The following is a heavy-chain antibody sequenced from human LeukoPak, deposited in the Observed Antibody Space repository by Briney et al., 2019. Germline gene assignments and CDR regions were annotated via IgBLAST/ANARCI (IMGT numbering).Heavy chain of an antibody. CDR1: GGSFSAYY. CDR2: INHRGST. J-gene: IGHJ4*02. D-gene: IGHD1-26*01. CDR3: ASSVGSTDY. Sequence: SETLSLTCAVYGGSFSAYYWTWIRQSPGKGLEWIGEINHRGSTNYNPSLKSRLTISVDTSKNQFSLKLGSVTAAGTAVYYCASSVGSTDYWGQGALVTVSS. V-gene: IGHV4-34*01.